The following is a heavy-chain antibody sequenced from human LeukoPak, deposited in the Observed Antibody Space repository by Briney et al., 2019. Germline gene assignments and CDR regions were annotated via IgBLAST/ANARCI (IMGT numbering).Heavy chain of an antibody. CDR1: GDSISSYY. V-gene: IGHV4-59*01. J-gene: IGHJ3*02. CDR2: IYYTGNT. D-gene: IGHD6-19*01. Sequence: SETLSLTCTVSGDSISSYYWSWIRQPPGKGLEWIGYIYYTGNTNYNPSLKSRVTISVDTSKNQFSLKLSSVTAADTAVYYCARGLAVAGHAFDIWGQGTMVTVSS. CDR3: ARGLAVAGHAFDI.